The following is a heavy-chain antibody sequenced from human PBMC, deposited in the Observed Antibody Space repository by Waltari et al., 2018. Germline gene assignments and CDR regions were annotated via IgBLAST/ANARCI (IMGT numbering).Heavy chain of an antibody. CDR3: VLYSSSFLGDC. V-gene: IGHV3-74*01. CDR2: INPDGSIT. D-gene: IGHD6-13*01. J-gene: IGHJ4*02. Sequence: EVQLVESGGGLVQPGGSLRLSCAASGFTFSTYWMHWVRQAPGKGLVAVSHINPDGSITNYADSVKGRFTIYGDNAKNTLFLQMNSLRAEDTAVYYCVLYSSSFLGDCWGQGTLVTVSS. CDR1: GFTFSTYW.